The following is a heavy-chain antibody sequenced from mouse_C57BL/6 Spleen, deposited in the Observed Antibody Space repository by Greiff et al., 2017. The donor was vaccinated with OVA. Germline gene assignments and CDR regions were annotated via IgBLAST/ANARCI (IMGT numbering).Heavy chain of an antibody. CDR2: ISSGGSYT. J-gene: IGHJ2*01. Sequence: EVKLMESGGDLVKPGGSLKLSCAASGFTFSSYGMSWVRQTPDKRLEWVATISSGGSYTYYPDSVKGRFTISRDNAKNTLYLQMSSLKSEDTAMYYCARQGGYYGSSYYYFDYWGQGTTLTVSS. CDR3: ARQGGYYGSSYYYFDY. CDR1: GFTFSSYG. D-gene: IGHD1-1*01. V-gene: IGHV5-6*01.